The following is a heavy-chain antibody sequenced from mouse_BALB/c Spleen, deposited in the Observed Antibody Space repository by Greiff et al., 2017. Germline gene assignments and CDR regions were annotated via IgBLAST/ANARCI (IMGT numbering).Heavy chain of an antibody. CDR2: ISYDGSN. CDR1: GYSITSGYY. Sequence: EVQLQESGPGLVKPSQSLSLTCSVTGYSITSGYYWNWIRQFPGNKLEWMGYISYDGSNNYNPSLKNRISITRDTSKNQFFLKLNSVTTEDTATYYCARGLYKLYAMDYWGQGTSVTVSS. D-gene: IGHD2-1*01. J-gene: IGHJ4*01. V-gene: IGHV3-6*02. CDR3: ARGLYKLYAMDY.